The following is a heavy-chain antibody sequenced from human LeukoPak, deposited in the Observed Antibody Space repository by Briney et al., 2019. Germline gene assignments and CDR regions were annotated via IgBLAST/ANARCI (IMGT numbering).Heavy chain of an antibody. D-gene: IGHD6-6*01. CDR3: ARLAPRYGSSPRSGFDY. CDR1: GYTFTSYD. CDR2: MNPNSGNT. Sequence: ASVKVSCKASGYTFTSYDINWVRQATGQGLEWMGWMNPNSGNTGYAQRFQGRVTMTRNTSISTAYMELSSLRSEDTAVYYCARLAPRYGSSPRSGFDYWGQGTLVTVSS. J-gene: IGHJ4*02. V-gene: IGHV1-8*01.